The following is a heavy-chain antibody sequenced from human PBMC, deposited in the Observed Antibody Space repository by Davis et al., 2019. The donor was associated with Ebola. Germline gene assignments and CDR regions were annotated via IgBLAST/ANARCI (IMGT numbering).Heavy chain of an antibody. V-gene: IGHV3-11*01. CDR2: ISSSGSTI. J-gene: IGHJ6*02. CDR1: GFTFSDYY. Sequence: GESLKISCAASGFTFSDYYMSWIRQAPGKGLEWVSYISSSGSTIYYADSVKGRFTISRDNAKNSLYLQMNSLRAEDTAVYYCAGRVVVGMDVWGRGTTVTVSS. CDR3: AGRVVVGMDV. D-gene: IGHD3-3*01.